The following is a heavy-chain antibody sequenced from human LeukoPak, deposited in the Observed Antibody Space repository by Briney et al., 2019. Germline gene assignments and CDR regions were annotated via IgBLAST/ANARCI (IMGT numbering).Heavy chain of an antibody. V-gene: IGHV3-30-3*01. D-gene: IGHD6-19*01. J-gene: IGHJ4*02. CDR3: AKDKAIAVAGIDY. CDR2: VSYDGGSK. CDR1: GFAFSSYA. Sequence: GGSLRLSCAASGFAFSSYAMHWVRQGPGKGLEWVALVSYDGGSKYYADSVKGRITISRDNSKNTLYLQMNSLRAEDTAVYYCAKDKAIAVAGIDYWGQGTLVTVSS.